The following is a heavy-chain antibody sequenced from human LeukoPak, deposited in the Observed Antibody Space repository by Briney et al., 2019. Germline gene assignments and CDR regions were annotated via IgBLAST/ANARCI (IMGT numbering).Heavy chain of an antibody. D-gene: IGHD3-10*01. CDR1: GFTFSSYS. J-gene: IGHJ4*02. CDR2: INHSGST. V-gene: IGHV4-34*01. Sequence: PGGSLRLSCAASGFTFSSYSMNWVRQPPGKGLEWIGEINHSGSTNYNPSLKSRVTISVDTSKNQFSLKLSSVTAADTAVYYCARRHLWFGELSDYWGQGTLVTVSS. CDR3: ARRHLWFGELSDY.